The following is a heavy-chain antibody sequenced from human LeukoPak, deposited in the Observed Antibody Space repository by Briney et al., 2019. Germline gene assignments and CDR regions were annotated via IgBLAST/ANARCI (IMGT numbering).Heavy chain of an antibody. D-gene: IGHD6-13*01. V-gene: IGHV1-46*01. CDR1: GYTFSSYG. CDR3: ARREQQLAFQR. CDR2: INPGGGST. Sequence: GASVKVSCKASGYTFSSYGISWVRQAPGQGLEWMGIINPGGGSTSYAQKFQGRVTMTRDTSTSTVYMELSSLRSEDTAVYYCARREQQLAFQRWGQGTLVTVSS. J-gene: IGHJ1*01.